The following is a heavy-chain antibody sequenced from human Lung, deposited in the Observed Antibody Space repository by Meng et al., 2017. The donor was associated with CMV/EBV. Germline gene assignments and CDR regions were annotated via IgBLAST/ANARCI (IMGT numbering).Heavy chain of an antibody. CDR2: INPSNGGT. J-gene: IGHJ4*02. V-gene: IGHV1-2*02. D-gene: IGHD1-20*01. CDR1: GYTFTDYY. CDR3: ARGSPITGARTPYYY. Sequence: ASXXVSXKASGYTFTDYYMHWVRQAPGQRLEWMGWINPSNGGTDYAQKFQGRVTMTRDTSISTAYIELSRLRSDDTAMYYCARGSPITGARTPYYYWGQGXLVTVSS.